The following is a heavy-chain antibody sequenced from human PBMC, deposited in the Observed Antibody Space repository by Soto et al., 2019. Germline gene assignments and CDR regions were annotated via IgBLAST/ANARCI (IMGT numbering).Heavy chain of an antibody. Sequence: EVQLLESGGGLVQPGRSLRLSCAASGFTFSSYAMSWVRQAPGKGLEWVSAISGSGGTTYYADSVKGRFTISRDHSKNTMFLQRNSLRAEDTAVYDCAKFFVETGGSSGWPWSFHYWGQGTLVTVSS. J-gene: IGHJ4*02. CDR3: AKFFVETGGSSGWPWSFHY. CDR1: GFTFSSYA. D-gene: IGHD6-25*01. V-gene: IGHV3-23*01. CDR2: ISGSGGTT.